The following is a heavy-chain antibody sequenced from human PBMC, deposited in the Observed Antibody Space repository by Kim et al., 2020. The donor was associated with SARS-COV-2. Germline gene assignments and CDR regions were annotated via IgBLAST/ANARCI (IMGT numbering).Heavy chain of an antibody. CDR1: GFTFSSYE. V-gene: IGHV3-48*03. J-gene: IGHJ6*02. D-gene: IGHD3-10*01. CDR2: ISSSGSTI. CDR3: ARERPRAPLWFGELGSKPSPYGMDV. Sequence: GGSLRLSCAASGFTFSSYEMNWVRQAPGKGLEWVSYISSSGSTIYYADSVKGRFTISRDNAKNSLYLQMNSLRAEDTAVYYCARERPRAPLWFGELGSKPSPYGMDVWGQGTTVSVSS.